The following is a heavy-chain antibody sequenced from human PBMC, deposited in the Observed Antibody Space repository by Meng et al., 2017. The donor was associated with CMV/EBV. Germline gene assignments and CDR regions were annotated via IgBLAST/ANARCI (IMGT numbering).Heavy chain of an antibody. J-gene: IGHJ5*02. CDR3: AADLVEASYDFWSGYYGGGWFDP. D-gene: IGHD3-3*01. Sequence: SVKVSCKASGFTFTSSAVQWVRQARGQRLEWIGWIVVGSGNTNYAQKFQERVTITRDMSTSTAYMELSSLRSEDTAVYYWAADLVEASYDFWSGYYGGGWFDPWGQGTLVTVSS. CDR1: GFTFTSSA. V-gene: IGHV1-58*01. CDR2: IVVGSGNT.